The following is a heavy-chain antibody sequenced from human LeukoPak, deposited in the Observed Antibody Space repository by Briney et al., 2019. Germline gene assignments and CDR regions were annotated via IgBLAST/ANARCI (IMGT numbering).Heavy chain of an antibody. CDR2: INPNSGGT. CDR1: GYTFNGYY. J-gene: IGHJ4*02. V-gene: IGHV1-2*06. Sequence: ASVKVSCKASGYTFNGYYKHWVRQAPGQGLEWMGRINPNSGGTNYAQKFQGRVTMTRDTSISTAYMELSRLRSDDTAMYYCARSSGWKYNIDYWGQGTLVTVYS. CDR3: ARSSGWKYNIDY. D-gene: IGHD6-19*01.